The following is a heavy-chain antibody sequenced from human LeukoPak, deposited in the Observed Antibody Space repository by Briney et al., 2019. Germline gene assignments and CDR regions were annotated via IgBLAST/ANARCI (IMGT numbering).Heavy chain of an antibody. V-gene: IGHV1-2*02. CDR1: GYTFTGYY. CDR2: INPNSGGT. D-gene: IGHD2-15*01. CDR3: ARARTYCSGGSCYLLGP. J-gene: IGHJ5*02. Sequence: ASVKVSCKASGYTFTGYYMHWVRQAPGQGLEWMGWINPNSGGTNCAQKFQGRVTMTRDTSISTAYMELSRLRSADTAVYYCARARTYCSGGSCYLLGPWGQGTLVTVSS.